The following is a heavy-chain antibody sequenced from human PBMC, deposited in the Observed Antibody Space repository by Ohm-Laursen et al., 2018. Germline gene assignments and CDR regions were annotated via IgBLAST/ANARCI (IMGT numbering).Heavy chain of an antibody. V-gene: IGHV1-46*01. CDR1: GYIFTNYY. CDR3: ARGYYDSRGSAFEI. CDR2: LNPTRGGTRT. J-gene: IGHJ3*02. Sequence: VKVSCKASGYIFTNYYMHWVRQAPGQGFEWMGILNPTRGGTRTSLSQRFQDRVTMTRDTSASAAYMELSSLRSEDTAVYYCARGYYDSRGSAFEIWGQGTMVTVSS. D-gene: IGHD3-22*01.